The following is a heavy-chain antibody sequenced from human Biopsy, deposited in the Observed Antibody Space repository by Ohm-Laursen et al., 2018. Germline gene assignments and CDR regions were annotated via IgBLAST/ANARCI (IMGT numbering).Heavy chain of an antibody. CDR1: ACSISSDY. V-gene: IGHV4-59*01. CDR2: IYYSGRT. CDR3: ARATNSTGWPYYYFYGMDV. D-gene: IGHD2/OR15-2a*01. Sequence: SVTLSLTCTVSACSISSDYWSWIPPTPGQGLEWIGYIYYSGRTNYNPSLKSRVTISVDTSKNQFSLRLNSVTAADTAVYYCARATNSTGWPYYYFYGMDVWGQGTTVTVSS. J-gene: IGHJ6*02.